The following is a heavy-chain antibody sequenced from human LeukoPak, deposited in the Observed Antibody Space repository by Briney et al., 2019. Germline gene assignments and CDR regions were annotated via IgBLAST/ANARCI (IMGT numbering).Heavy chain of an antibody. CDR2: IYHSGST. V-gene: IGHV4-4*02. CDR1: GGTISSSNW. Sequence: PSETLSLTCTVSGGTISSSNWWSWVRQPPGKGLEWIGEIYHSGSTNYNPSLKSRVTISVDKSKNQFSLKLSSVTAADTAVYYCARDLGIGGDLYGAFDIWGQGTMVTVSS. CDR3: ARDLGIGGDLYGAFDI. J-gene: IGHJ3*02. D-gene: IGHD2-21*01.